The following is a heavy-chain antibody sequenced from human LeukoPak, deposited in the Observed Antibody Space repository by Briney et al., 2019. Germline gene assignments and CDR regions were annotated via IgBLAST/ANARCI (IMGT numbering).Heavy chain of an antibody. J-gene: IGHJ6*03. CDR1: GYSISSGYY. D-gene: IGHD4-17*01. CDR2: IYHSGST. Sequence: SETLSLTCTVSGYSISSGYYWGWIRQPPGKGLEWIGSIYHSGSTYYNPSLKSRVTISVDTSKNQFSLKLSSVTAADTAVYYCAIDYGDYGHYYYYYMDVWGKGTTVTVSS. V-gene: IGHV4-38-2*02. CDR3: AIDYGDYGHYYYYYMDV.